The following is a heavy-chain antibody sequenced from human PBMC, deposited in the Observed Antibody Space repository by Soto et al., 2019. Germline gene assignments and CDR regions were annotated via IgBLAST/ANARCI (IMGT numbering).Heavy chain of an antibody. CDR2: TYYRSKWYS. CDR1: GDSVSTNSAT. D-gene: IGHD2-8*01. Sequence: PSQTLSLTCAISGDSVSTNSATWDWIRQSPSRGLEWLGRTYYRSKWYSDYAVSLQGRITINPDTSNNQLSLQLNSVTPDDSAVYYCTRLIGDSWLESRGQGTQVTVSS. V-gene: IGHV6-1*01. J-gene: IGHJ5*01. CDR3: TRLIGDSWLES.